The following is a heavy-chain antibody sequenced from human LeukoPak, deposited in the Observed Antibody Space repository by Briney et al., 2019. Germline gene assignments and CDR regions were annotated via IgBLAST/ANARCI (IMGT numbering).Heavy chain of an antibody. CDR1: GFTFRSSA. J-gene: IGHJ4*02. D-gene: IGHD5-12*01. CDR3: AKDASCVTATIFDY. CDR2: ISGSGGST. Sequence: GGSLRLSCAASGFTFRSSAMSWVRQAPGKGLEWVSAISGSGGSTDYADSVKGRFTISRDNSKNTLYLQMNSLRAEDTAVYYCAKDASCVTATIFDYWGQGTLVTVSS. V-gene: IGHV3-23*01.